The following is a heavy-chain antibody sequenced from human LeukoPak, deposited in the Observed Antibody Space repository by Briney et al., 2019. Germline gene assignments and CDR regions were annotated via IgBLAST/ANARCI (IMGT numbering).Heavy chain of an antibody. CDR2: INHSGST. J-gene: IGHJ6*02. V-gene: IGHV4-34*01. D-gene: IGHD4-17*01. Sequence: SETLSLTCAVYGGSFSGYYWSWIRQPPGKGLEWIGEINHSGSTNYNPSLKSRVTISVDTSKNQFSLKLSSVIAADTAVYYCARERAVTGHYYYYGMDVWGQGTTVTVSS. CDR1: GGSFSGYY. CDR3: ARERAVTGHYYYYGMDV.